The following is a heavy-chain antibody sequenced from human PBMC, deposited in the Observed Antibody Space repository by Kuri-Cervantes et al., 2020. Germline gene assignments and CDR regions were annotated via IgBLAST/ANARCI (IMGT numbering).Heavy chain of an antibody. CDR2: VNPNSGGT. D-gene: IGHD4-11*01. CDR3: ARGPPTYYFDY. V-gene: IGHV1-2*02. Sequence: SMNVSCKASGYTFTGYYMHWVRQAPGQGLEWMGWVNPNSGGTNYAQKFQGRVTITADESTSTDYMELRSLRTEDTAVYYCARGPPTYYFDYWGQGTLVTVSS. J-gene: IGHJ4*02. CDR1: GYTFTGYY.